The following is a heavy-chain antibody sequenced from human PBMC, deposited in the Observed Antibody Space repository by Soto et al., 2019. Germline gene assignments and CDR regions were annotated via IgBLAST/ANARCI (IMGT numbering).Heavy chain of an antibody. Sequence: PSETLSLTCAVYGGSFSGYYWTWIRQPPGTGLEWIGEINHSGSTNYNPSLKSRVTISVDTSKNQFSLKLTSVTAADTAVYYCARATYYYDSSGYSDRVLDYWGQGTLVTVSS. CDR1: GGSFSGYY. CDR2: INHSGST. V-gene: IGHV4-34*01. CDR3: ARATYYYDSSGYSDRVLDY. J-gene: IGHJ4*02. D-gene: IGHD3-22*01.